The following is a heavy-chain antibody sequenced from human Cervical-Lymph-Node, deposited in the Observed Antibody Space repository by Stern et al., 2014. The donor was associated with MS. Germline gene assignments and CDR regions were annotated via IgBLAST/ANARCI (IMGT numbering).Heavy chain of an antibody. CDR3: ARDDWVERLDS. V-gene: IGHV3-48*01. CDR2: ISTISTI. Sequence: EVQLVESGGGLVQPGGSLRLSCAASGFPLSIYSMNWVRPAPGKGLEWVSYISTISTIYYADSVKGRFTISRDNAKNSLYLQMNSLRAEDTAVYFCARDDWVERLDSWGQGTLVTVSS. D-gene: IGHD1-1*01. J-gene: IGHJ5*01. CDR1: GFPLSIYS.